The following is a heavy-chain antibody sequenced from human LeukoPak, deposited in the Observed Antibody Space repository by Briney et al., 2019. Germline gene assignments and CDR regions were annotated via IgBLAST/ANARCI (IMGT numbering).Heavy chain of an antibody. CDR2: INPKSGGT. CDR3: ARGARLTYYYDSSGFYCFDD. Sequence: ASVKVSCKASGYTFNDFYIHWVRQAPGQGLEWMEWINPKSGGTSSAQTFQGRVTLTRDRPITTVFMELSRLTSADTAVHYCARGARLTYYYDSSGFYCFDDWGQGTLVTVSS. V-gene: IGHV1-2*02. J-gene: IGHJ4*02. CDR1: GYTFNDFY. D-gene: IGHD3-22*01.